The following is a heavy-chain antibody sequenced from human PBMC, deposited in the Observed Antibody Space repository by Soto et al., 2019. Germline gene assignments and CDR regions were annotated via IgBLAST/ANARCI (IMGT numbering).Heavy chain of an antibody. CDR3: ARDRLDNDGSGSLIDY. Sequence: LTCTVSGGSISSGGYYWSWIRQHPGKGLEWIGYIYYSGSTYYNPSLKSRVTISVDTSKNQFSLKLSSVTAADTAVYYCARDRLDNDGSGSLIDYWGQGTLVTGLL. V-gene: IGHV4-31*03. CDR2: IYYSGST. D-gene: IGHD3-10*01. CDR1: GGSISSGGYY. J-gene: IGHJ4*02.